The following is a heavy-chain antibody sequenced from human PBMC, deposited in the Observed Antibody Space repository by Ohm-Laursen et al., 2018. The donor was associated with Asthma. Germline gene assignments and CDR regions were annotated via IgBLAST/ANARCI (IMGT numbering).Heavy chain of an antibody. CDR3: VRHRAYSFDF. V-gene: IGHV4-4*02. J-gene: IGHJ4*02. CDR2: IYHSGFT. D-gene: IGHD2-21*01. CDR1: GASVSNDNW. Sequence: TLSLTCTVSGASVSNDNWWSWVRQPPGKGLEWIGEIYHSGFTNYRPSLQRRVAMFVDKSENRFSMRLTAVNAADTAVYYCVRHRAYSFDFWGQGIMVTVSS.